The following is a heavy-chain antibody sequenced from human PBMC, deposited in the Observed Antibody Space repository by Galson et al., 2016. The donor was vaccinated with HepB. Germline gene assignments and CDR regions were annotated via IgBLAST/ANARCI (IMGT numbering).Heavy chain of an antibody. D-gene: IGHD3-10*01. V-gene: IGHV1-69*13. CDR1: GGTFSSYA. CDR2: IIPVFGSA. J-gene: IGHJ4*02. CDR3: ASWSSNWFGDPTFDY. Sequence: SVKVSCKASGGTFSSYAFSWVRQAPSQGLEWMGGIIPVFGSANYAQKFQARVTITADESTSTVYMELSSLRSEDTAGYYCASWSSNWFGDPTFDYWGQGTLVTVSS.